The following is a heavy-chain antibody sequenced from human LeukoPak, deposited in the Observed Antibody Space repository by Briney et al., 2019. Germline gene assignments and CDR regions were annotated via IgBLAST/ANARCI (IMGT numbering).Heavy chain of an antibody. CDR3: ARAYPGTYCYYYYMDV. Sequence: SSETLSLTCTVSGGSISSSSYYWGWIRQPAGKGLEWIGRIYTSGSTNYNPSLKSRVTISVDTSKNQFSLKLSSVTAADTAVYYCARAYPGTYCYYYYMDVWGKGTTVTVSS. CDR2: IYTSGST. CDR1: GGSISSSSYY. J-gene: IGHJ6*03. V-gene: IGHV4-61*02. D-gene: IGHD6-13*01.